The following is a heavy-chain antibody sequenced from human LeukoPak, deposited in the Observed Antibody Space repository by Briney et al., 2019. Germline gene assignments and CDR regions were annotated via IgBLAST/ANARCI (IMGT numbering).Heavy chain of an antibody. CDR2: IKQDGSEK. V-gene: IGHV3-7*01. Sequence: GGSLRLSCTVSGFSLSSYAMSWVRRAPGKGLEWVANIKQDGSEKYYVDSVEGRFTVSRDNTKNSLYLQMNSLRAEDTAVYYCTMIEWERWRGWGQGTLVTVSS. CDR3: TMIEWERWRG. CDR1: GFSLSSYA. D-gene: IGHD1-26*01. J-gene: IGHJ4*02.